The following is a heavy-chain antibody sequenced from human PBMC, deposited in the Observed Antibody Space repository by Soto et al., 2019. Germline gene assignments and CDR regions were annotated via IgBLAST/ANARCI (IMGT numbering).Heavy chain of an antibody. J-gene: IGHJ4*02. CDR2: ISGSGSST. CDR3: AKAVSGWSRVYFDS. D-gene: IGHD6-19*01. CDR1: GFSFSPYA. Sequence: EVQLLESGGGLAQPGGSLRLSCAASGFSFSPYAMTWVRQAPGKGLEWVSVISGSGSSTYYVDSVKGRFTISRDNSKNTLYLQMNSLRGEDTAMYYCAKAVSGWSRVYFDSWGQGTLVTVSA. V-gene: IGHV3-23*01.